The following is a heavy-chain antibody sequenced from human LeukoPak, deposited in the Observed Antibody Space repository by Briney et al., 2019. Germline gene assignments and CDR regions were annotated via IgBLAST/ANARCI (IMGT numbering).Heavy chain of an antibody. Sequence: SVKVSCKASGGTFSSYAISWVRQAPGQGLEWMGGIIPIFGTANYAQKFQGRVTITADESTSTAYMELSSLRSEDTAVYYCARNNLQNYYMDVWGKGTTVTVSS. V-gene: IGHV1-69*01. CDR1: GGTFSSYA. D-gene: IGHD1-14*01. CDR3: ARNNLQNYYMDV. CDR2: IIPIFGTA. J-gene: IGHJ6*03.